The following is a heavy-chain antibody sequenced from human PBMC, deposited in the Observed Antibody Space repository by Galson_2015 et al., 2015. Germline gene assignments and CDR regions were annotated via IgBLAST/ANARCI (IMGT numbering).Heavy chain of an antibody. CDR3: ARDVGSGSHKALP. J-gene: IGHJ5*02. CDR1: GYTFTSYY. CDR2: INPGGGST. V-gene: IGHV1-46*01. D-gene: IGHD1-26*01. Sequence: SVKVSCKASGYTFTSYYMHWVRQAPGRGLEWLGIINPGGGSTSYAQKFQGRVTMTRDTSTSTVYMELSSMRSEDTAVYYCARDVGSGSHKALPWGQGTLVTVSS.